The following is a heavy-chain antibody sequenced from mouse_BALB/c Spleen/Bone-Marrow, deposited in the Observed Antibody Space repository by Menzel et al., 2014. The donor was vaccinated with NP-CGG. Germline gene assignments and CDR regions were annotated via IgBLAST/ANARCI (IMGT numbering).Heavy chain of an antibody. Sequence: EVKVVESGGGLVQPGGSLKLSCAASGFTFSSYGMSWVRQTPDKRLELVATINSNGGSTYYPDSVKGRFTISRDNAKNTLYLQMGSLKSEDTAMYXXXXXXXXXXXGQGTSLTXSS. CDR1: GFTFSSYG. V-gene: IGHV5-6-3*01. CDR3: XXXXXXXX. J-gene: IGHJ2*03. CDR2: INSNGGST.